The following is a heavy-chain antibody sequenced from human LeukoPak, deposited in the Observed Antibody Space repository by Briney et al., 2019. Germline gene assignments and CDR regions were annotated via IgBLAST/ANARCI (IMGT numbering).Heavy chain of an antibody. Sequence: PGGSLRLSCAASGFTFSSYAMSWVRQAPGKGLEWVSAISGSGGSTYYAESVKGRFTISRDNSKNTLYVQMNSLRAEDTAVYYCAKVSEYCSGGTCYRRLLEQDVWGQGTTVTVSS. CDR1: GFTFSSYA. J-gene: IGHJ6*02. CDR3: AKVSEYCSGGTCYRRLLEQDV. CDR2: ISGSGGST. D-gene: IGHD2-15*01. V-gene: IGHV3-23*01.